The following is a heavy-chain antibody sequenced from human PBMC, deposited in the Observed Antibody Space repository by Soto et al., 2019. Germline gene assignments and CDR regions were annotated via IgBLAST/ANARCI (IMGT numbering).Heavy chain of an antibody. CDR2: IYYSGST. CDR1: GGSISSGGYY. CDR3: ARGRVNLLWFGESTFDY. V-gene: IGHV4-31*03. J-gene: IGHJ4*02. D-gene: IGHD3-10*01. Sequence: QVQLQESGPGLVKPSQTLSLTCTVSGGSISSGGYYWSWIRQHPGKGLEWIGYIYYSGSTYYNPSLKSRVTISVATSKNQFSLKLSCVTAADTAVYYCARGRVNLLWFGESTFDYWGQGTLVTVSS.